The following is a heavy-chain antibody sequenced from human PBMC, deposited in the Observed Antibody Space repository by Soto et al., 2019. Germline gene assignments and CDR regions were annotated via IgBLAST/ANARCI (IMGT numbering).Heavy chain of an antibody. CDR3: AKGASTTVFSFNDY. CDR1: GFTFDEYA. Sequence: EVQLVESGGGLVQPGRSLRLSCAASGFTFDEYAMHWVRQPPGKCLEWVSSISWNSGNLGYADSVKGRVTISGDNVKNSLCLQLNSLRGEDTALYYCAKGASTTVFSFNDYWGQGTLATVSS. D-gene: IGHD4-17*01. CDR2: ISWNSGNL. J-gene: IGHJ4*02. V-gene: IGHV3-9*01.